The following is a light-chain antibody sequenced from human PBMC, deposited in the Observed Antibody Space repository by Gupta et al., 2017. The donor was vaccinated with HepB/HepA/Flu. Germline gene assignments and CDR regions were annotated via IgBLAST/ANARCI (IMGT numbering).Light chain of an antibody. Sequence: DIVMTQSPLSLPVSPGEPASVSCRSSQTLLNSDGNNRLDWYLQKPGQSPHLLIYLGSNRASGVPHRISGSGSGTDFTLNISRVKTDDVGVYYCRQSLQNPYTFGQGTKMEIK. J-gene: IGKJ2*01. CDR2: LGS. CDR3: RQSLQNPYT. CDR1: QTLLNSDGNNR. V-gene: IGKV2-28*01.